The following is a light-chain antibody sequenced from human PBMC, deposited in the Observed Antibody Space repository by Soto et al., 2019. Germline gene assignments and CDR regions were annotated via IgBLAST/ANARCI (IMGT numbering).Light chain of an antibody. CDR3: QEYGSSRT. Sequence: EIVLTQSPGTLSLSPGERATLSCRTSQTVSSFTLAWYQQKAGQAPRLLIYGTSSRATGIPDRFSGSGSGKDFTLTISRLEPEDFAVYYCQEYGSSRTFGQGTKVEVK. CDR2: GTS. V-gene: IGKV3-20*01. J-gene: IGKJ1*01. CDR1: QTVSSFT.